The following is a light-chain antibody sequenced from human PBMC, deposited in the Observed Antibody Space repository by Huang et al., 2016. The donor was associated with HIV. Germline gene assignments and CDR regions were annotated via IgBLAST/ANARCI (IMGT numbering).Light chain of an antibody. Sequence: EVIMTQSPATFSVSPGETATLSCRASQSVSSNLGWYQQRPGQAPRLLIYNTSTRATGIPARFSVGGSGTDFTLTISSVQSEDFAVYYCQQYNNWPPYTFGQGTKLEIK. CDR3: QQYNNWPPYT. CDR2: NTS. J-gene: IGKJ2*01. CDR1: QSVSSN. V-gene: IGKV3-15*01.